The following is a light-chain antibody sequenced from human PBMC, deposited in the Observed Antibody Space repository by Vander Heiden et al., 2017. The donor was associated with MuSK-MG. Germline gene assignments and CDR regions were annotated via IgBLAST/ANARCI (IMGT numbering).Light chain of an antibody. J-gene: IGKJ3*01. CDR2: AAS. V-gene: IGKV1-27*01. CDR3: QKENSALFT. Sequence: DIQMTQSPSSLSASVGDRVTITCRASQSISNYLAWYQQKPGKVPKLLIYAASTLQSGVPSRFSGSGSGTDFTLTISSLQPEDVATYYCQKENSALFTFGRGTKVDIK. CDR1: QSISNY.